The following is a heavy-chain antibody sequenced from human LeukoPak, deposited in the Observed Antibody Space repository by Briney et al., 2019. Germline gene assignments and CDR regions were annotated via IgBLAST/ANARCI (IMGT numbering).Heavy chain of an antibody. CDR2: IYSGGST. D-gene: IGHD4-17*01. Sequence: GGSLRLSCAASGFTVSSNYMSWVRQAPGKGLEWVSVIYSGGSTYYADSVKGRFTISRDNSKNTLYLQMNSLRAEDTAVYYCARDWAHDYGDYGWFDSWGQGTLVTVSS. J-gene: IGHJ5*01. CDR1: GFTVSSNY. V-gene: IGHV3-66*02. CDR3: ARDWAHDYGDYGWFDS.